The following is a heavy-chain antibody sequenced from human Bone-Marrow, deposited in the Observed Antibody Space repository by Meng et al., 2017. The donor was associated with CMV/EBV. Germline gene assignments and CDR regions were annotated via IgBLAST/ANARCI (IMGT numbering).Heavy chain of an antibody. V-gene: IGHV1-2*02. CDR2: INPNSGAT. J-gene: IGHJ5*02. CDR1: GYTFSNYY. CDR3: ARDGVFCPRTTCPSWFDP. D-gene: IGHD1-1*01. Sequence: ASVKVSCKASGYTFSNYYMHWVRQVPGQGLEWMGGINPNSGATNYAQKFQGRITMTRDASTNTAYMGLSRLRSDDTARYYCARDGVFCPRTTCPSWFDPWGQGTLVTVSS.